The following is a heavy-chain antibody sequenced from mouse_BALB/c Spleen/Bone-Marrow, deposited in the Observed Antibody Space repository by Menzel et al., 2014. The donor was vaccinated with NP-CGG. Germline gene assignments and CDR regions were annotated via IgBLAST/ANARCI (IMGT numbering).Heavy chain of an antibody. CDR2: IDPANGNT. J-gene: IGHJ4*01. D-gene: IGHD4-1*01. CDR1: GFNIKDTY. V-gene: IGHV14-3*02. Sequence: EVQLQQSGAELVKPGASVKLSCTVSGFNIKDTYMHWVKQRPEQGLEWIGRIDPANGNTKYDPKFQGKATITADTSSNTAYLQLSSLTSEDTAVYYCARWEYYAMDYWGQGTPVTVSS. CDR3: ARWEYYAMDY.